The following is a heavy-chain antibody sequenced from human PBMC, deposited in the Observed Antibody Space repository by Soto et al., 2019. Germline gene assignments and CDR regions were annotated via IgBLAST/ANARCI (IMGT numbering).Heavy chain of an antibody. CDR1: GFTFSSQW. J-gene: IGHJ4*02. CDR3: ATWRGGYTYGLDH. D-gene: IGHD5-18*01. Sequence: EVQLVESGGGLVQPGGSLRLSCTASGFTFSSQWLHWVRQAPGKGLMWISRILNDGTTTNYADSVKGRITVSRDNAKKTMSLQMNNLRAEDTDVYYCATWRGGYTYGLDHWGQGTPVTVSS. V-gene: IGHV3-74*01. CDR2: ILNDGTTT.